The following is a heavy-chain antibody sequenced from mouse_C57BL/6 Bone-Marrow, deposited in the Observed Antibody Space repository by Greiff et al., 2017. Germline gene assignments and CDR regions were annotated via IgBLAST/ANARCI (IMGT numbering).Heavy chain of an antibody. Sequence: QVQLQQPGTELVQPGASVKLSCKASGYTFTSYWMYWVKQTPGQGLEWIGNINPSNGGTNYNEKFKSKVTLSVDKTSSTAYMQLSRLTSEDTEVYYCARSGYLLWPLWGQGTSLTVSS. CDR2: INPSNGGT. D-gene: IGHD2-1*01. V-gene: IGHV1-53*01. CDR3: ARSGYLLWPL. J-gene: IGHJ2*02. CDR1: GYTFTSYW.